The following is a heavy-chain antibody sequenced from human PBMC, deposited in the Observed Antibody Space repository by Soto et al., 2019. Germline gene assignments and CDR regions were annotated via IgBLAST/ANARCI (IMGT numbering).Heavy chain of an antibody. D-gene: IGHD3-3*01. Sequence: PGGSLRLSCASSGFTFSSYAMSLVRQAPGKGLEWVSAISGSGGSTYYADSVKGRFTISRDNSKNTLYLQMNSLRAEDTAVYYCATNQRYYDFWSGYLAPYYWGQGTLVTVSS. V-gene: IGHV3-23*01. CDR2: ISGSGGST. CDR3: ATNQRYYDFWSGYLAPYY. J-gene: IGHJ4*02. CDR1: GFTFSSYA.